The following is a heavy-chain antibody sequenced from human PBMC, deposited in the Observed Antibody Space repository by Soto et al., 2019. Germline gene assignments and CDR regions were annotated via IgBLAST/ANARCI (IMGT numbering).Heavy chain of an antibody. CDR2: ISYDGSNK. J-gene: IGHJ6*02. CDR1: GFTFSSYG. Sequence: GGSLRLSCAASGFTFSSYGMHWVRQAPGKGLEWVAVISYDGSNKYYADSVKGRFTISRDNSKNTLYLQMNSLRAEDTAVYYCAKDVSCSGGSCYFPDYYYYYGMDVWGQGTTVTVSS. D-gene: IGHD2-15*01. V-gene: IGHV3-30*18. CDR3: AKDVSCSGGSCYFPDYYYYYGMDV.